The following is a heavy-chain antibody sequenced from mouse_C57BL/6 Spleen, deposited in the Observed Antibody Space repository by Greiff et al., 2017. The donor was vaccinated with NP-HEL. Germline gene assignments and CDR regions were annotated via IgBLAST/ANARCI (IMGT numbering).Heavy chain of an antibody. CDR1: GYSITSGYY. J-gene: IGHJ2*01. CDR3: ARGGGSSIDY. CDR2: ISYDGSN. D-gene: IGHD1-1*01. V-gene: IGHV3-6*01. Sequence: EVQRVESGPGLVKPSQSLSLTCSVTGYSITSGYYWNWIRQFPGNKLEWMGYISYDGSNNYNPSLKNRISITRDTSKNQFFLKLNSVTTEDTATYYCARGGGSSIDYWGQGTTLTVSS.